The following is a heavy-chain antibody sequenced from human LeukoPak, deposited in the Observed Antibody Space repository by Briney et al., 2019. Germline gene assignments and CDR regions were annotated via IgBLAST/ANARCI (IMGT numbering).Heavy chain of an antibody. CDR1: GGSISSGGYY. Sequence: SETLSLTCTVSGGSISSGGYYWSWIRQHPGKGLEWIGYIYYSGSTYYNPSLKSRVTISVDTSKNQFSLKLSSVTAADTAVYYCARDFPGRGMDVWGQGTTVTVS. V-gene: IGHV4-31*03. CDR2: IYYSGST. CDR3: ARDFPGRGMDV. D-gene: IGHD2-15*01. J-gene: IGHJ6*02.